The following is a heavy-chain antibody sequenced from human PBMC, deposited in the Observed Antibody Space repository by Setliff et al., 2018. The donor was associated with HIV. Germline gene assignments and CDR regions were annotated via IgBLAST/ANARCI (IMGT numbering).Heavy chain of an antibody. D-gene: IGHD5-18*01. Sequence: PGGSLRLSCAGSGFTFDDYAMHWVRQAPGKGLEWVSGISWNSGSIGYADSVKGRFTISRDNAKNSLYLQMNSLRAEDTAVYYCARDQLWSKATFDIWGQGTMVTVSS. V-gene: IGHV3-9*01. CDR2: ISWNSGSI. CDR1: GFTFDDYA. CDR3: ARDQLWSKATFDI. J-gene: IGHJ3*02.